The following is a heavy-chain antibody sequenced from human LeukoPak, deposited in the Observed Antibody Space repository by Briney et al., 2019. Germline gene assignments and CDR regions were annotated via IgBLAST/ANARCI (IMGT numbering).Heavy chain of an antibody. V-gene: IGHV3-30*18. CDR3: AKDRDRTGDSLMTPLRDAFDI. CDR2: ISYEGSNK. J-gene: IGHJ3*02. Sequence: GGFLRLSCAASGFTFISYGMHGGGQSPGKGREWVAFISYEGSNKYYAGSVKGRFTISRNTSKTPLQLQLNSRRAEDTAVYYCAKDRDRTGDSLMTPLRDAFDIWGQGTMVTVSS. CDR1: GFTFISYG. D-gene: IGHD2-15*01.